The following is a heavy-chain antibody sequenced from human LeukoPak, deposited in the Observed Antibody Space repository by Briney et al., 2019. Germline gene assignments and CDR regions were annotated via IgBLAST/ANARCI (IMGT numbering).Heavy chain of an antibody. Sequence: GGSLRLSCTASGFSFSGHWMHWARQLPGKGLVWVSRISPTGSTTSYADSVKGRFTVSGDNAKNTLYLQVNNLRAEDTAVYYCARGPNSNWSGLDFWGQGTLLTVSS. V-gene: IGHV3-74*01. J-gene: IGHJ4*02. CDR2: ISPTGSTT. CDR3: ARGPNSNWSGLDF. CDR1: GFSFSGHW. D-gene: IGHD6-6*01.